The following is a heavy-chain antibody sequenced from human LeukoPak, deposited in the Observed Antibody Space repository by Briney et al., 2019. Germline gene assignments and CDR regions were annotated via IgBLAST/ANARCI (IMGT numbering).Heavy chain of an antibody. Sequence: GGSLRLSCEASGFTFHFYGMHWVRQAPGKGLEWVGVIWYDGSYTYYVESVKGRFTIPRDNSKNVLYLQMNTLRAEDTAIYYCARDSVMYSSSWYELDLWGQGILVTVSP. CDR3: ARDSVMYSSSWYELDL. CDR2: IWYDGSYT. J-gene: IGHJ5*02. V-gene: IGHV3-33*01. D-gene: IGHD6-13*01. CDR1: GFTFHFYG.